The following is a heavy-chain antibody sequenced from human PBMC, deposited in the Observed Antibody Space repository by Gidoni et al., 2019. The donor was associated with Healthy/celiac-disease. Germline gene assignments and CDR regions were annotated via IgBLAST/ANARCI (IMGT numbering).Heavy chain of an antibody. CDR3: ASPSSGWYSVHAFDI. J-gene: IGHJ3*02. V-gene: IGHV1-18*04. CDR1: GYTFPSYG. D-gene: IGHD6-19*01. Sequence: QVQLVQSGAEVKKPGAYVKVSCKASGYTFPSYGISWVRQAPGQGLEWMGWISAYNGNTNYAQKLQGRVTMTTDTSTSTAYMELRSLRSDDTAVYYCASPSSGWYSVHAFDIWGQGTMVTVSS. CDR2: ISAYNGNT.